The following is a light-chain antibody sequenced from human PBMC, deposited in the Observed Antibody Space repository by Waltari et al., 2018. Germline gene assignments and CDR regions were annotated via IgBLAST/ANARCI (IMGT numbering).Light chain of an antibody. CDR3: QSYDNRLSAVV. J-gene: IGLJ2*01. V-gene: IGLV1-40*01. CDR1: SSNIGAGYD. CDR2: GFR. Sequence: QSVLTQPPSVSGAPGQRVTISCTGSSSNIGAGYDVHWYQHLPGTAPKLLIFGFRGRPSGVPDLFSGSKSGTSASLAITGLQAEDEADYYCQSYDNRLSAVVFGGGTKLTVL.